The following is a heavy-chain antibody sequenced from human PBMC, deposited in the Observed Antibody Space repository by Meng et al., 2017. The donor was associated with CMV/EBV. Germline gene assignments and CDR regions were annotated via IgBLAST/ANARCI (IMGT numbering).Heavy chain of an antibody. J-gene: IGHJ6*02. D-gene: IGHD3-3*01. CDR3: ARDSGGERITIFGVVIPTQYYYGMDV. V-gene: IGHV1-69*05. CDR2: IIPIFGTA. Sequence: SVKVSCKASGGTFSSYAISWVRQAPGQGLEWMGGIIPIFGTADYAQKFQGRVTITTDESTSTAYMELSSLRSEDTAVYYCARDSGGERITIFGVVIPTQYYYGMDVWGQGTTVTVSS. CDR1: GGTFSSYA.